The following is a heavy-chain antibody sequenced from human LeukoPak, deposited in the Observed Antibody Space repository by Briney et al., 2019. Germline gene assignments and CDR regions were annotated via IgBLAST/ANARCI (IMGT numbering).Heavy chain of an antibody. V-gene: IGHV3-66*01. CDR2: IYTGGST. CDR1: GFTFTSYY. Sequence: GGSLRLSCAASGFTFTSYYMTWVRQAPGKGLEWVSVIYTGGSTFYADSVKGRFTISRDNSKNTVNLQMNNLRAEDTAVYYCARGSFDYWGQGTLVTVSS. D-gene: IGHD3-10*01. J-gene: IGHJ4*02. CDR3: ARGSFDY.